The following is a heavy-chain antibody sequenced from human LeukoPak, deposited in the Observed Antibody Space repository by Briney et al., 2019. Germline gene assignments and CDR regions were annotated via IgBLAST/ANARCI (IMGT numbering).Heavy chain of an antibody. CDR1: GGSISSSAYY. Sequence: SETLSLTCTVSGGSISSSAYYWTWVRQHPGRGVEWIGYVYYTGSTYYNPSLNSRLTISVHTSKNQFSLELRSVTVADTAVYYCARDGKRGYSGYEVTPFDYSGQGILVTVSS. J-gene: IGHJ4*02. CDR2: VYYTGST. D-gene: IGHD5-12*01. CDR3: ARDGKRGYSGYEVTPFDY. V-gene: IGHV4-31*03.